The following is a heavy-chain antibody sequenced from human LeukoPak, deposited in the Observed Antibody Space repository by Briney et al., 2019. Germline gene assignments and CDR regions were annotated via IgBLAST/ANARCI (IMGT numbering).Heavy chain of an antibody. CDR1: GDSISSYY. J-gene: IGHJ5*02. CDR2: IYNSGST. Sequence: SETLSLTCTVSGDSISSYYWSWIRQPPGNGLEWIGYIYNSGSTKYNPSLKSRVTISIDTSKNQFSLKVNSVTAADTAVYYCARGGTSALEWFGPWGQGTLVTVSS. CDR3: ARGGTSALEWFGP. D-gene: IGHD3-3*01. V-gene: IGHV4-59*01.